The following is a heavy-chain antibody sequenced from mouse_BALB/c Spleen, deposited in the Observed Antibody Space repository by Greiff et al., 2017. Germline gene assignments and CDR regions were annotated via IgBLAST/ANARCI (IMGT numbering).Heavy chain of an antibody. V-gene: IGHV14-4*02. J-gene: IGHJ3*01. Sequence: VQLQQSGAELVRSGASVKLSCTASGFNIKDYYMHWVKQRPEQGLEWIGWIDPENGDTEYAPKFQGKATMTADTSSNTAYLQLSSLTSEDTAVYYCNARGNRYDERTWFAYWGQGTLVTVSA. CDR1: GFNIKDYY. CDR3: NARGNRYDERTWFAY. CDR2: IDPENGDT. D-gene: IGHD2-14*01.